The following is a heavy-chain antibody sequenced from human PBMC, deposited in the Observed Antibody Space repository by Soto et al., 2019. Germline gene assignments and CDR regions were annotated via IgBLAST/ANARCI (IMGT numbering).Heavy chain of an antibody. V-gene: IGHV4-34*01. CDR1: GGSFSGYY. CDR3: ARGADYYGSGSYYNFNWFDP. D-gene: IGHD3-10*01. Sequence: ETLSLTCAVYGGSFSGYYWSWIRQPPGKGLEWIGEINHSGSTNYNPSLKSRVTISVDTSKNQFSLKLSSVTAADTAVYYCARGADYYGSGSYYNFNWFDPWGQGTLVTVSS. CDR2: INHSGST. J-gene: IGHJ5*02.